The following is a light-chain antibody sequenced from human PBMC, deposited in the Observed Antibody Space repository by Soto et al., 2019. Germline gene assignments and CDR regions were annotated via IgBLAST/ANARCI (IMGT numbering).Light chain of an antibody. CDR2: GAS. J-gene: IGKJ1*01. Sequence: EIVLTQSPGTLSLSPGERATLSCRASQSVSSSYLAWYQQKPGQAPRLLIYGASSRATGIPDRFSGSGSGTALTLPISRLEPEDFAVYYCQQYGSSPWTFVQGTKVEIK. V-gene: IGKV3-20*01. CDR1: QSVSSSY. CDR3: QQYGSSPWT.